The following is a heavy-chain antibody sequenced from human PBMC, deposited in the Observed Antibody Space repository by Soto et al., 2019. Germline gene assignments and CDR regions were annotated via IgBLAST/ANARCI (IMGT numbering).Heavy chain of an antibody. CDR2: IIPIFGTA. D-gene: IGHD6-13*01. Sequence: SVKVSCKASVGTFSSYAISWVRQAPGQGLEWMGGIIPIFGTANYAQKFQGRVTITADESTSTAYMELSSLRSEDTAVYYCAAAAGYYYYYGMDVWGQGTTVTVSS. J-gene: IGHJ6*02. V-gene: IGHV1-69*13. CDR1: VGTFSSYA. CDR3: AAAAGYYYYYGMDV.